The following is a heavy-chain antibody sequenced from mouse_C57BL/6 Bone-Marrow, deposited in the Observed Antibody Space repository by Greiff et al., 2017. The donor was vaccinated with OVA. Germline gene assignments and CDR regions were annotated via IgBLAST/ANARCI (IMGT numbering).Heavy chain of an antibody. Sequence: EVHLVESGGDLVKPGGSLKLSCAASGFTFSSYGMSWVRQTPDKRLEWVATISSGGSYTYYPDSVKGRFTISRDNAKNTLYLQMSSLKSEDTAMYYCARPERGAMDYGGQGTSVTVSS. V-gene: IGHV5-6*01. CDR2: ISSGGSYT. CDR3: ARPERGAMDY. CDR1: GFTFSSYG. J-gene: IGHJ4*01.